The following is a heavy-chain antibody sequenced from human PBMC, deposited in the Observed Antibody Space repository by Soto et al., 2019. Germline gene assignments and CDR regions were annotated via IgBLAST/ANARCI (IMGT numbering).Heavy chain of an antibody. Sequence: GASVKVSCKVSGYTLTELSMHWVRQAPGKGLEWMGGISTEDGETKYAQKFQDRVTMTTDTSTSTAYMELRSLRSDDTAVYYCAREYCSGGSCYGGDYWGQGTLVTVSS. CDR1: GYTLTELS. D-gene: IGHD2-15*01. V-gene: IGHV1-24*01. CDR2: ISTEDGET. CDR3: AREYCSGGSCYGGDY. J-gene: IGHJ4*02.